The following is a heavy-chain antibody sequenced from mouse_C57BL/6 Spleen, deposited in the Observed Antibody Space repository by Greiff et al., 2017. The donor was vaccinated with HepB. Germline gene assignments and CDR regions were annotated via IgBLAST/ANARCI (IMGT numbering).Heavy chain of an antibody. J-gene: IGHJ3*01. CDR2: IYPGSGST. D-gene: IGHD1-3*01. V-gene: IGHV1-55*01. Sequence: QVQLQQPGAELVKPGASVKMSCKASGYTFTSYWITWVKQRPGQGLEWIGDIYPGSGSTNYNEKFKSKATLTVDTSSSTAYMQLSSLTSEDSAVYYCARARDKWAWVAYWGQGTLVTVSA. CDR1: GYTFTSYW. CDR3: ARARDKWAWVAY.